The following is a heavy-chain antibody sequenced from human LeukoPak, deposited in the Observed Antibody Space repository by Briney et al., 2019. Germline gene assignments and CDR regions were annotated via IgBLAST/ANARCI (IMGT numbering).Heavy chain of an antibody. V-gene: IGHV3-11*01. Sequence: GGSLRLSCAASDFVISDYYMSWVRQAPGKGLEWVSYISSSGNSIYYADSVKGRFTISRDNAKNSLYLQMNSLRAEDTALYYCAKGSSGYFADLWGQGTLVTVSS. CDR1: DFVISDYY. J-gene: IGHJ5*02. CDR2: ISSSGNSI. D-gene: IGHD3-22*01. CDR3: AKGSSGYFADL.